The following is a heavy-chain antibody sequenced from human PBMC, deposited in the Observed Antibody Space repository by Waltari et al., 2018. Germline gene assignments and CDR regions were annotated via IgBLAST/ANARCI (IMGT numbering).Heavy chain of an antibody. CDR1: GYTFTGYY. Sequence: QVQLVQSGAEVKKPGASVKVSCKASGYTFTGYYMHWVRQAPGQGLEWMGWINPNSGGTNYAQKCQGRVTMTRDTSISTAYMELSKLRSDDTAVYYCARVLYCSGGSCYWAFDPWGQGTLVTVSS. D-gene: IGHD2-15*01. CDR2: INPNSGGT. V-gene: IGHV1-2*02. J-gene: IGHJ5*02. CDR3: ARVLYCSGGSCYWAFDP.